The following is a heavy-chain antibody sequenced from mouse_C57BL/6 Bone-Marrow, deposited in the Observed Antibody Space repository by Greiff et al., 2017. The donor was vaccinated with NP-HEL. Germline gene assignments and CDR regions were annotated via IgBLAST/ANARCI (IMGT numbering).Heavy chain of an antibody. D-gene: IGHD2-5*01. CDR1: GFSLTSYG. CDR3: ASYSNYSYWYFDV. V-gene: IGHV2-2*01. CDR2: IWSGGST. Sequence: QVQLKESGPGLVQPSQSLSITCTVSGFSLTSYGVHWVRQSPGKGLEWLGVIWSGGSTDYNAAFISSLSISKDNSKSQVFFKMNSLQADDTAIYYCASYSNYSYWYFDVWGTGTTVTVAS. J-gene: IGHJ1*03.